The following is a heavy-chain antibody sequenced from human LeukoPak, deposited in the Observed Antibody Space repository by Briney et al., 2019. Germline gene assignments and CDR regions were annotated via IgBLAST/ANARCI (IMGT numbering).Heavy chain of an antibody. D-gene: IGHD2-2*01. CDR2: NGGSGGSK. J-gene: IGHJ4*02. CDR3: AKRKDLGYCSSTSRYYYFDY. CDR1: GFTFNNYA. Sequence: SGGSLRLSCVASGFTFNNYAMSWVRQAPGKGLEWVSANGGSGGSKYYADSVKGRFTVSRDNSKNTLYLQMNSLRAEDTAIYYCAKRKDLGYCSSTSRYYYFDYWGQGTLVTVS. V-gene: IGHV3-23*01.